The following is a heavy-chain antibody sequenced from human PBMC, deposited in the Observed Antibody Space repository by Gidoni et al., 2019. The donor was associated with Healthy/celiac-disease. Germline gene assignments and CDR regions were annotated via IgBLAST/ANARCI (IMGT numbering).Heavy chain of an antibody. D-gene: IGHD3-3*01. V-gene: IGHV3-21*01. CDR3: ARGPPGIRYS. J-gene: IGHJ3*02. Sequence: EVQLVESGGGLVKPGGSLRLSCSAHGFTFSIYSMNWVRQAPGKGLEWVSSISSSSSYIYYADSVKGRFTISRDNAKNSLYLQMNSLRAEDTAVYYCARGPPGIRYSWGQGTMVTVSS. CDR1: GFTFSIYS. CDR2: ISSSSSYI.